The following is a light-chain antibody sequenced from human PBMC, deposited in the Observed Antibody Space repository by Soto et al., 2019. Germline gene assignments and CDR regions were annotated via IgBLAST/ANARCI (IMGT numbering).Light chain of an antibody. CDR2: ATS. CDR1: RGIGST. CDR3: QHYVSWPLT. Sequence: EVVMTQSPATLSVSPGERATLSCRASRGIGSTLAWYQQKPGQTPRLLIYATSTWATGVPARFIGSASGTEFTLTITSLQSEDFAVYFCQHYVSWPLTFGGGTRVENK. V-gene: IGKV3-15*01. J-gene: IGKJ4*01.